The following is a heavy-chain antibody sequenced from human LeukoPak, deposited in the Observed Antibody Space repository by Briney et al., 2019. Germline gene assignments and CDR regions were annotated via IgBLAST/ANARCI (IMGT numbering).Heavy chain of an antibody. D-gene: IGHD6-19*01. CDR3: ARVREQWLMNFDY. J-gene: IGHJ4*02. CDR2: INPNSGGT. CDR1: GYTFTGYY. Sequence: ASVKVSCKASGYTFTGYYMHWLRQAPGQGLEWMGWINPNSGGTDYAQKFQGRVTMTRDTSISTAYMELSRLGSDDTAVYYCARVREQWLMNFDYWGQGTLVTVSS. V-gene: IGHV1-2*02.